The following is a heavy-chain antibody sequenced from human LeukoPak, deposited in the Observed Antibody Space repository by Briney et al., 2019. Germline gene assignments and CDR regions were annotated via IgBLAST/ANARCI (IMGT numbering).Heavy chain of an antibody. D-gene: IGHD3-10*01. V-gene: IGHV3-21*01. J-gene: IGHJ4*02. CDR2: ISSSSSYI. CDR1: GFTFSSYS. Sequence: GGSLRLSCAASGFTFSSYSMNWVRQAPGKGLEWVSSISSSSSYIYYADSVKGRFTISRDNAKNSLYLQMNSLRAEDTAVYYYARDRPSGAAFDYWGQGTLVTVSS. CDR3: ARDRPSGAAFDY.